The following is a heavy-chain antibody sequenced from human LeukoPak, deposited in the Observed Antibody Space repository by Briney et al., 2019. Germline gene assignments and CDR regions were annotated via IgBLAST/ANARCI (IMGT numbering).Heavy chain of an antibody. CDR2: FSVYTGHT. D-gene: IGHD2-15*01. V-gene: IGHV1-18*01. Sequence: ASVKVSCKASDYIFTVCNITWVRQAPGQGLEWMGRFSVYTGHTDFARNFQDRVTMTADTSTTTAYMELKSLRSDDTAVYYCARTPEKHIDYWGQGTLVTVSS. CDR1: DYIFTVCN. CDR3: ARTPEKHIDY. J-gene: IGHJ4*02.